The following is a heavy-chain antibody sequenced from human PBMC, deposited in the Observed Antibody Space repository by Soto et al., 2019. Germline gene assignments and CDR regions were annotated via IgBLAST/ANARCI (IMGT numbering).Heavy chain of an antibody. Sequence: QLQLQESGPGLVKPSETLSLTCTVSGGSISSSSYYWGWIRQPPGKGLEWIGSIYYSGSTYYNPSLRSRVILSVDTAKNQFSLKLSSVTAADTAVYYCARLFGFGYSYDSSGGRYYFDYWGQGTLVTVSS. CDR1: GGSISSSSYY. V-gene: IGHV4-39*01. D-gene: IGHD3-22*01. CDR2: IYYSGST. CDR3: ARLFGFGYSYDSSGGRYYFDY. J-gene: IGHJ4*02.